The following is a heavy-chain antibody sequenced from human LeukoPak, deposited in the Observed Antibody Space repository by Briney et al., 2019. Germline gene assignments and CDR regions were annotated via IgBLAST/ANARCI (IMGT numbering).Heavy chain of an antibody. Sequence: PGGSLRFSCAASGFTFSNAWMSWVRQAPGKGLEWVGRVKSKTDGGTTDYAAPVKGRFTISRDDLEDTVYLQMNSLKTDDTAVYYCTTLGKVNWGQGTLVTVSS. CDR3: TTLGKVN. J-gene: IGHJ4*02. V-gene: IGHV3-15*01. CDR2: VKSKTDGGTT. CDR1: GFTFSNAW.